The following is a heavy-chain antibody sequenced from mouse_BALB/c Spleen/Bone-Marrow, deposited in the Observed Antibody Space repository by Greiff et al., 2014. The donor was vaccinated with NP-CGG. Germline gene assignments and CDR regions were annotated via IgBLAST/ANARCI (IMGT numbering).Heavy chain of an antibody. CDR3: ARHYGYVDAMDY. J-gene: IGHJ4*01. D-gene: IGHD1-2*01. CDR1: GITVSSYT. CDR2: ITGGGTT. Sequence: EVKLVESGGGLVKPGESLKFSCAASGITVSSYTMSWVRQAPEKRLEWVASITGGGTTYYPDSVKGRFTISRDNARNILHLQVSSLRSEDTAIYYCARHYGYVDAMDYWGQGTSVTVSS. V-gene: IGHV5-6-5*01.